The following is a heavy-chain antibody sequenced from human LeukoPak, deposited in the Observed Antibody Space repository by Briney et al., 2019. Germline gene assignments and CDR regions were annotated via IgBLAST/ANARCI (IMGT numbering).Heavy chain of an antibody. D-gene: IGHD6-19*01. V-gene: IGHV3-30*02. Sequence: GGSLRLSCAASGFTFSSYGMHWVRQAPGKWLEWVAFIRYDGSNKYYADSVKGRFTISRDNSKNTLYLQMNSLRAEDTAVYYCARDLGYSSGPNYWGQGTRVTVSS. J-gene: IGHJ4*02. CDR3: ARDLGYSSGPNY. CDR2: IRYDGSNK. CDR1: GFTFSSYG.